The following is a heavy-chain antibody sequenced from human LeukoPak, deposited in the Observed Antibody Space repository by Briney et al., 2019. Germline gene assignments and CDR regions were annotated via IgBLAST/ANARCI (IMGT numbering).Heavy chain of an antibody. D-gene: IGHD5-12*01. CDR3: ARDSRGLRIFDY. CDR1: GFTVSSNY. J-gene: IGHJ4*02. CDR2: IYSGGST. V-gene: IGHV3-66*01. Sequence: GGSLRLSCAASGFTVSSNYMGWVRQAPGKGLEWVSVIYSGGSTYYADSVKGRFTISRDNSKNTLYLQMNSLRAEDTAVYYCARDSRGLRIFDYWGQGTLVTVSS.